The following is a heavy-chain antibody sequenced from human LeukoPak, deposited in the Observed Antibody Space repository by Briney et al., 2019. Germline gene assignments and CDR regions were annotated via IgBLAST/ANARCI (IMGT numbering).Heavy chain of an antibody. CDR3: AKDECYDSSGYSDY. D-gene: IGHD3-22*01. CDR1: GFTFSSYG. Sequence: GGSLRLSSAASGFTFSSYGMHWVRQAPGKGLEWVAVISYDGNNKYYADSVKGRFTISRDNSKNTLYLQMNSLRAEDTAVYYCAKDECYDSSGYSDYWGQGTLVTVSS. CDR2: ISYDGNNK. J-gene: IGHJ4*02. V-gene: IGHV3-30*18.